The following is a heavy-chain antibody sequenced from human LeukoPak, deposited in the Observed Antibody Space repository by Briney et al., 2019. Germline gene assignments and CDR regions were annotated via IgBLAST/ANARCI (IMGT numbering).Heavy chain of an antibody. V-gene: IGHV3-48*03. D-gene: IGHD3-16*01. CDR1: GFTFSSYE. CDR2: ISSSGSSI. J-gene: IGHJ4*02. CDR3: AREWGTTLNY. Sequence: GGSLRLSCAASGFTFSSYEMNRVRQAPGKGLEWVSYISSSGSSIYYADSVKGRFTISRDNAKNSLYLQMNSLRAEDTAVYYCAREWGTTLNYWGQGTLVTVSS.